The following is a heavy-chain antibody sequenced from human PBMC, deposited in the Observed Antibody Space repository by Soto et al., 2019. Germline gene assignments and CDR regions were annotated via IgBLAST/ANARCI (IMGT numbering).Heavy chain of an antibody. CDR3: TKGGGSCCFDC. CDR2: ISGSGSST. D-gene: IGHD2-15*01. V-gene: IGHV3-23*01. CDR1: GFTFSTYA. J-gene: IGHJ4*02. Sequence: EVQLLESGGGLVQPGGSLILSCAASGFTFSTYAMSWVRQAPGKGLEWVSAISGSGSSTYYADSVKGRFTISRDNSKNPVYLQMNSLRAEDTAVYYCTKGGGSCCFDCWGQGTLVTVSS.